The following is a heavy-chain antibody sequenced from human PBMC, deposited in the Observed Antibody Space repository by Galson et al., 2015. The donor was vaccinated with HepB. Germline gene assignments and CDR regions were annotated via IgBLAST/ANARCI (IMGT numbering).Heavy chain of an antibody. D-gene: IGHD2-15*01. V-gene: IGHV3-15*01. J-gene: IGHJ3*02. Sequence: SLRLSCAASGFTFSDAWMSWVRQAPGKGLEWIGRIKSKTDGGTTDYAATVKGRFTISRDDSKNTLFLQMNGLKTEDTAVYHCTTDALTLAVVVGDEAFDIWGQGTMVTVSS. CDR1: GFTFSDAW. CDR3: TTDALTLAVVVGDEAFDI. CDR2: IKSKTDGGTT.